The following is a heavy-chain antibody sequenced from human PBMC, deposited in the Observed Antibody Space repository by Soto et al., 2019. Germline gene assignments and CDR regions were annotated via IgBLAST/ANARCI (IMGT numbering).Heavy chain of an antibody. D-gene: IGHD2-21*01. CDR2: VYNSGST. V-gene: IGHV4-59*01. CDR3: ARRAVVAVTGSLDNWLDP. CDR1: GCSITSYN. Sequence: SETLSLTCTVSGCSITSYNWNWLRQPPGKALEWIGYVYNSGSTNYNPSLKSRVTISVDTSKNQFSLKVNSVTAADTAVYYCARRAVVAVTGSLDNWLDPWGQGILVTVSS. J-gene: IGHJ5*02.